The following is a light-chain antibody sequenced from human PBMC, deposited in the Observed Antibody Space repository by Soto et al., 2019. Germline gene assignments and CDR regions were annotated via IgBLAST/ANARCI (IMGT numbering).Light chain of an antibody. V-gene: IGKV3-15*01. Sequence: IVMTQSPATLSVSPGERATRSCRASQSVSSNLAWYQQKPGQPPRLLSYGASARATGIPARFSGSGSGTEFTLTISNLQSEDFAVYYCQHYNNWPFAVGQGTKLEIK. J-gene: IGKJ2*01. CDR3: QHYNNWPFA. CDR1: QSVSSN. CDR2: GAS.